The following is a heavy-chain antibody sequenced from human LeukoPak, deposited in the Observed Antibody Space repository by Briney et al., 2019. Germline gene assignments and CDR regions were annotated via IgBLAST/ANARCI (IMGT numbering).Heavy chain of an antibody. D-gene: IGHD3-10*01. Sequence: SETLSLTCAVSGGPISSGGYSGSWIRQPPGEGLEWIGYIYHSGSTYYNPSLKSRVTISVDRSKNQFSLKLSAVTAADTAVYYCARVSLTMDAFDIWGQGTMVTVSS. J-gene: IGHJ3*02. CDR1: GGPISSGGYS. CDR3: ARVSLTMDAFDI. CDR2: IYHSGST. V-gene: IGHV4-30-2*01.